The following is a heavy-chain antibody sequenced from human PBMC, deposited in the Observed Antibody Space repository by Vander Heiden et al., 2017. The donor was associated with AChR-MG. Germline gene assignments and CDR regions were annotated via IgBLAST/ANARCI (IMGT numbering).Heavy chain of an antibody. Sequence: QVQLPPSGPGLAEPSQTLSLTCPVTGGSISSGCYYWSWSRQPTGKGLEWIGRIDTSGSIKYNPSLESRVTISVDTSKKQFSLNLSSVTAADTAVYYCARGDSGSYYFYWGQGILVTVSS. J-gene: IGHJ4*02. CDR1: GGSISSGCYY. D-gene: IGHD1-26*01. CDR2: IDTSGSI. CDR3: ARGDSGSYYFY. V-gene: IGHV4-61*02.